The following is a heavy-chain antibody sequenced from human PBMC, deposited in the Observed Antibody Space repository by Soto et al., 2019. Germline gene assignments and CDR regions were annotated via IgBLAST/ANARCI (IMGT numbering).Heavy chain of an antibody. CDR2: ISTYNGDT. Sequence: QVQLVQSGAEVKKPGASVKVSCKASGYTFTSSGISWVRQAPGQGPAWMGWISTYNGDTNYAQKCQGRLTMTTDTSTSTAYMDLRSLRSDDMAVYYCARTVAGYCDSWGQGTLVTVSS. D-gene: IGHD6-19*01. V-gene: IGHV1-18*03. CDR1: GYTFTSSG. CDR3: ARTVAGYCDS. J-gene: IGHJ4*02.